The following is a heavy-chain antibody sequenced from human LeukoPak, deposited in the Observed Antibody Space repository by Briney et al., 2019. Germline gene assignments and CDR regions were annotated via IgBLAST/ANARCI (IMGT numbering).Heavy chain of an antibody. CDR3: ARHRGGSVWYYFDY. CDR1: GGSISSYY. D-gene: IGHD6-19*01. Sequence: SENLSLTCTVSGGSISSYYWSWIRQPPGKGLEWIGYIYYSGSTNYNPSLKSRVTISVDTSKNQFSLRLSSVTAADTAVYYCARHRGGSVWYYFDYWGQGTLVTVPS. J-gene: IGHJ4*02. V-gene: IGHV4-59*08. CDR2: IYYSGST.